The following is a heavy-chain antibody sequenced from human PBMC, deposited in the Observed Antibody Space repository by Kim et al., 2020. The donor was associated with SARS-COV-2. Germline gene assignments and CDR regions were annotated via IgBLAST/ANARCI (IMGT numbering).Heavy chain of an antibody. CDR2: ISSNGGST. V-gene: IGHV3-64*01. J-gene: IGHJ6*02. CDR3: ARVGGMDV. Sequence: GGSLRLSCAASGFTFSSYAMHWVRQAPGKGLEYVSAISSNGGSTYYANSVKGRFTISRDNSKNTLYLQMGSLRAEDMAVYYCARVGGMDVWGQGTTVTVSS. CDR1: GFTFSSYA.